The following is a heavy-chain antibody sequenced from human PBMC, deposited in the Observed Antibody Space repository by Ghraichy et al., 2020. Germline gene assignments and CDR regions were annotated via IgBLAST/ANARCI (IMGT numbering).Heavy chain of an antibody. D-gene: IGHD1-7*01. CDR1: GFTFTNAW. CDR3: TAPNWNFWEGASYYGMDV. Sequence: GGSLRLSCAASGFTFTNAWMTWVRRAPGKGLEWVGRSKSKTDGGTTDYAAPVKGRFTISRDDSKNTLYLQMNSLKSEDTAVYYCTAPNWNFWEGASYYGMDVWGQGTTVTVSS. J-gene: IGHJ6*02. CDR2: SKSKTDGGTT. V-gene: IGHV3-15*01.